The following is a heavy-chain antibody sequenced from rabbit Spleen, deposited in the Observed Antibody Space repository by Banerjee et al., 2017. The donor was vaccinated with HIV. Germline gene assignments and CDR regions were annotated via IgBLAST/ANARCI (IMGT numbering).Heavy chain of an antibody. CDR2: IETADSSGFT. CDR1: GFDFTYNVY. J-gene: IGHJ3*01. Sequence: QSLEESGGDLVKPGASLTLTCTASGFDFTYNVYMCWVRQAPGKGLEWIACIETADSSGFTYFANWAKGRFTISKTSSTTVTLQMTSLTAADTANYFCARDTGSSFSSYGMDLWGQGTLVTVS. CDR3: ARDTGSSFSSYGMDL. D-gene: IGHD8-1*01. V-gene: IGHV1S40*01.